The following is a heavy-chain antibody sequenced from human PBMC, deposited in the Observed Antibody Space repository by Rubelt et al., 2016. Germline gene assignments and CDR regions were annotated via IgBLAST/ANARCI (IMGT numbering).Heavy chain of an antibody. CDR3: ARGGGLTSNWFDP. J-gene: IGHJ5*02. CDR1: GGSISSGGYY. V-gene: IGHV4-31*03. D-gene: IGHD3-10*01. Sequence: QVQLQESGPGLVKPSQTLSLTCTVSGGSISSGGYYWSWIRQHPGKGLEWIGYIYYSGSTYYNPSLNSRVTISVYTSKNPFSLKLSAVTAADTAVYYCARGGGLTSNWFDPWGQGTLVTVSS. CDR2: IYYSGST.